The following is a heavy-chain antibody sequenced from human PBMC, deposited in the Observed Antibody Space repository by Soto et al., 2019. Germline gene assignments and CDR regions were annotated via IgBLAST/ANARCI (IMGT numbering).Heavy chain of an antibody. J-gene: IGHJ6*02. CDR1: GFTFSSYE. Sequence: GGALRLSCAASGFTFSSYEMNWVRQAPGKGLEWVSYISSSGSTIYYADSVKGRFTISRDNAKNSLYLQMNSLRAEDTAVYYCARDTTIFGVVIKYYGMDVWGQGTTVTVSS. CDR3: ARDTTIFGVVIKYYGMDV. CDR2: ISSSGSTI. V-gene: IGHV3-48*03. D-gene: IGHD3-3*01.